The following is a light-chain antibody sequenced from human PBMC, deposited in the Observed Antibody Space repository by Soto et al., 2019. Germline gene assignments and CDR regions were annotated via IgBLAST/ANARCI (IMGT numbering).Light chain of an antibody. Sequence: EIVMTQSPATLSVSPGERATLSCRASQSVSSKLAWYQQKPGQAPRLLIYGASTRATGIPARFSGSGSGTEFTLTISSLQSEDCAVYYCQQYNTWPPWTFCQGTKVEIK. V-gene: IGKV3-15*01. CDR3: QQYNTWPPWT. CDR2: GAS. CDR1: QSVSSK. J-gene: IGKJ1*01.